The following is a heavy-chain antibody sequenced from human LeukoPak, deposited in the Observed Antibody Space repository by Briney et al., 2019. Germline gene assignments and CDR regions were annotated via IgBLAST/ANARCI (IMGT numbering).Heavy chain of an antibody. J-gene: IGHJ6*03. CDR3: ARGYYVDYGVYHCYMDV. CDR1: GFTFSTYW. V-gene: IGHV3-7*01. CDR2: IKEDGSEK. Sequence: PGGSLRPSCAASGFTFSTYWMNWVRQAPGKGLEWVANIKEDGSEKNYVDSMKGGLTISRDHAKNSLYLQMSSLRVEDTAVDYCARGYYVDYGVYHCYMDVWGKGTTVTVSS. D-gene: IGHD4-17*01.